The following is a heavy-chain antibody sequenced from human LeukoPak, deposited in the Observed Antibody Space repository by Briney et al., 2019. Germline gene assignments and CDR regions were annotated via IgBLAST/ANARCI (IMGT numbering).Heavy chain of an antibody. CDR1: GGSFSGYY. J-gene: IGHJ4*02. CDR2: INQSGTT. V-gene: IGHV4-34*01. D-gene: IGHD6-19*01. Sequence: PSETLSLTCAVYGGSFSGYYWSWIRQPPGKGLEWIGEINQSGTTNYNPSLKSPVTISVDTSKNQFSLKVSSVTAAGAAVYYCARGRVAIRYSSGWYKAPFDYWGEGTMVTVSS. CDR3: ARGRVAIRYSSGWYKAPFDY.